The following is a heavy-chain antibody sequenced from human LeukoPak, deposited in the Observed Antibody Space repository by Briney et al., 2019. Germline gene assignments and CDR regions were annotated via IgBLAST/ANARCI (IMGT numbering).Heavy chain of an antibody. D-gene: IGHD3-16*02. CDR1: GGSFSGYY. CDR3: ARGRERYDYVWGSYRPPPGYFDY. J-gene: IGHJ4*02. CDR2: INHSGST. V-gene: IGHV4-34*01. Sequence: SETLSLTCAVYGGSFSGYYWSWIRQPPGKGLEWIGEINHSGSTNYNPSLKSRVTISVDTSKNQFSLKLSSVTAADTAVYYCARGRERYDYVWGSYRPPPGYFDYWGQGTLVTVSS.